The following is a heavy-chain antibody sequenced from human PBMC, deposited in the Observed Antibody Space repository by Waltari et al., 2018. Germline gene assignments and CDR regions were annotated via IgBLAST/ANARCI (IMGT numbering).Heavy chain of an antibody. V-gene: IGHV4-38-2*01. J-gene: IGHJ6*03. D-gene: IGHD2-21*01. CDR1: GYSISSGYY. CDR3: ARGAVVSPLYMDV. CDR2: IYHSGGT. Sequence: QVQLQESGPGLVKPSETLSLTCAVSGYSISSGYYWGWSRPPPGKGLEWIGGIYHSGGTYYNPSVKSLFTISVDTSKNQFSLKLRAVTAADTAVYYCARGAVVSPLYMDVWGKGTTVTVSS.